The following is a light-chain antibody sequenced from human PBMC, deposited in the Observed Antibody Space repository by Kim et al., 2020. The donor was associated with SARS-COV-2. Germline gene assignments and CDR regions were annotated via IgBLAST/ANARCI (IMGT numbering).Light chain of an antibody. CDR2: DVS. CDR3: NSHTTSSTYV. V-gene: IGLV2-14*04. Sequence: GQSITISCTGTSSDGGYYNSVSWDHQQPGKAPKLIMYDVSERASGVSNRFSGSQSGNTASLTISGLRADDEADYYCNSHTTSSTYVFGSGTKVTVL. CDR1: SSDGGYYNS. J-gene: IGLJ1*01.